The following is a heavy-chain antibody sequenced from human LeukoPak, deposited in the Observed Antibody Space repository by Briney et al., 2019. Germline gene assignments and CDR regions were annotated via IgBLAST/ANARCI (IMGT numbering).Heavy chain of an antibody. CDR3: ASPYDSSSYYLWAFDI. CDR1: GGTFSSYA. J-gene: IGHJ3*02. Sequence: SVKVSCKASGGTFSSYAISWVRQAPGQGLEWMGRIIPILGIANYAQKFQGRVTITADKSTSTAYMELSSLRSEDTAVYYCASPYDSSSYYLWAFDIWGQGTMVTVSS. CDR2: IIPILGIA. V-gene: IGHV1-69*04. D-gene: IGHD3-22*01.